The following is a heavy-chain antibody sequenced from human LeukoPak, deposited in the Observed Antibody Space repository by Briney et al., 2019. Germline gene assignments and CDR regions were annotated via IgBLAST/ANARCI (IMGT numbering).Heavy chain of an antibody. D-gene: IGHD3-22*01. V-gene: IGHV3-23*01. J-gene: IGHJ4*02. CDR2: ISGIDSGA. CDR1: GFTFSINA. CDR3: AKDGSTYYDRSGYYPFHY. Sequence: GGSLRLSCVASGFTFSINAMSWVRQAPGKGLEWVATISGIDSGAYYADSVKGRFTISRDNSKNTLYPHMNSLRAEDTAVYYCAKDGSTYYDRSGYYPFHYWGQGALVTVSS.